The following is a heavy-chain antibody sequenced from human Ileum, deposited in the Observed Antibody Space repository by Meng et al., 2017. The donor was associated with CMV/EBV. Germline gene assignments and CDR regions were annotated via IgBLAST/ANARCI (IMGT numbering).Heavy chain of an antibody. CDR2: ISASGTTG. CDR1: GFTFSSYD. J-gene: IGHJ4*02. V-gene: IGHV3-48*03. CDR3: ARDGPMVRGARDY. D-gene: IGHD3-10*01. Sequence: GESLKISCASSGFTFSSYDMNWVRQAPGKGLEWVSYISASGTTGYHAGPVKGRFTSSRDNARNSLFLQMNSLRGEDTAVYYCARDGPMVRGARDYWGQGTLVTVSS.